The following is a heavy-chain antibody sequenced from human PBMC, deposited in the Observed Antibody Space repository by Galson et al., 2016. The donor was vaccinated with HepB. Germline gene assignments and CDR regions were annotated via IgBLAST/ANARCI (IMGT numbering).Heavy chain of an antibody. CDR3: ARVSSSTWHYFYYGMDV. CDR2: INPSGGHP. CDR1: GFSFTTYY. Sequence: SVKVSCKASGFSFTTYYIHWVRQAPGQGLEWMGIINPSGGHPTYAQSFRDRVTMISDTSTSTVYLELSRLTTHDTALYYCARVSSSTWHYFYYGMDVWGQGTTVTVSS. J-gene: IGHJ6*02. D-gene: IGHD6-13*01. V-gene: IGHV1-46*01.